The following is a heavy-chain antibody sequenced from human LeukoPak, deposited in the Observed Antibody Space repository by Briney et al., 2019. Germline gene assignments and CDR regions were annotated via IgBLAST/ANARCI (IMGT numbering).Heavy chain of an antibody. CDR2: INPTGDST. CDR3: AREASGGYFDY. Sequence: ASVKVSCKASGYTFSSYYMHWVRQAPGQGLEWVGLINPTGDSTNYAQNFRGRVTMSRDTSTSTVYMDLSSLRSEDTAVYYCAREASGGYFDYWGQGTLVTVSS. V-gene: IGHV1-46*01. D-gene: IGHD4-23*01. CDR1: GYTFSSYY. J-gene: IGHJ4*02.